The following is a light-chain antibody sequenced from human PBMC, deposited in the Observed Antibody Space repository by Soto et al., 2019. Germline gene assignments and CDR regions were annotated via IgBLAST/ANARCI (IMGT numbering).Light chain of an antibody. CDR2: GAS. Sequence: EIVMTQSPATLSVSPGERATLSCRASQSVSSNLAWYQQKPGQAPRLLIYGASTRATGIPARFSGSWSGTEFTLTISSLQSEDFAVYYCQQDNNWPLFGQGTKVEIK. J-gene: IGKJ1*01. CDR1: QSVSSN. CDR3: QQDNNWPL. V-gene: IGKV3-15*01.